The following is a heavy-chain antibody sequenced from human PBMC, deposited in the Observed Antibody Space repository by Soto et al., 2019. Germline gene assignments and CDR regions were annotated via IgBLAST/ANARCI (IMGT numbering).Heavy chain of an antibody. J-gene: IGHJ4*02. CDR3: AKSLYIISSAFDH. CDR2: ITGGGDA. Sequence: VQLLESGGGLVQPGGSLRLSCAASGFSFSDFAMSWVRQAPGKGLEWVSTITGGGDAYYPDSVKGRFTVSRDSSKNTLYLQLNSLRAEDTALFYCAKSLYIISSAFDHWGQGTLVTVSS. D-gene: IGHD6-6*01. CDR1: GFSFSDFA. V-gene: IGHV3-23*01.